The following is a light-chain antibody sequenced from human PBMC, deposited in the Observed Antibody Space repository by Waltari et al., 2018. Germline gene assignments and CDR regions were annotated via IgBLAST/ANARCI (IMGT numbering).Light chain of an antibody. CDR2: DEN. V-gene: IGLV3-19*01. Sequence: SSELTQEPAVSVALGQTFSITCQGGGLRTFYANWYQQKPGQAPPLVIKDENNRPSGLPDRFSGTRSGNTASLTISGAQAEDEADYYCNTRDISGDHLVFGSGTKVTVL. J-gene: IGLJ1*01. CDR3: NTRDISGDHLV. CDR1: GLRTFY.